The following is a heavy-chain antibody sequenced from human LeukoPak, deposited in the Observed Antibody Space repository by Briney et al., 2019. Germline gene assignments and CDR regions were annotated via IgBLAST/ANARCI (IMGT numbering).Heavy chain of an antibody. D-gene: IGHD2-21*02. J-gene: IGHJ2*01. Sequence: PGGSLRLSCAASGFTFSSYSMNWVRQAPGKGLEWVSSISSSSSYIYYADSVKGRFTISRDNAKNSLYLQMNSLRAEDTAVYYCARDHIVVVTARGHWYFDLWGRGTLVTVSS. CDR3: ARDHIVVVTARGHWYFDL. V-gene: IGHV3-21*01. CDR2: ISSSSSYI. CDR1: GFTFSSYS.